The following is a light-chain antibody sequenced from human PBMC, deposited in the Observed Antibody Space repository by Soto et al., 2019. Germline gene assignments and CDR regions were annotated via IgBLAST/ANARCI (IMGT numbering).Light chain of an antibody. V-gene: IGKV3-11*01. CDR2: DAS. CDR1: QSVSSY. J-gene: IGKJ5*01. Sequence: EIVLTQSPATLSLSPGERATLSCRASQSVSSYLAWYQQKPGQAPRLLIYDASNRATGIPARFSGSGSGTDFTLTISSLESEDFAVYYSQQRSNWPITFGQGTRLEIK. CDR3: QQRSNWPIT.